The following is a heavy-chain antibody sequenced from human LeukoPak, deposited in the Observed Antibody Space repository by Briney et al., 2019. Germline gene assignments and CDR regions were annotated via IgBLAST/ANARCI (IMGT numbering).Heavy chain of an antibody. CDR1: GFTFSSYW. CDR2: LKQDGSEK. V-gene: IGHV3-7*03. Sequence: GGSLRLSCAASGFTFSSYWMSWVRQAPGKGLEWVANLKQDGSEKYYVDSVKGRFTISRDNAKNSLYLQMSSLRAEDTAVYFCARGQTTVTNWGQGTLVTVSS. CDR3: ARGQTTVTN. D-gene: IGHD4-17*01. J-gene: IGHJ4*02.